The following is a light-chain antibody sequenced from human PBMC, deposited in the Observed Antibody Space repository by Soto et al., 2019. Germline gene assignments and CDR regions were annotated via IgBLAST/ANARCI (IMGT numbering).Light chain of an antibody. V-gene: IGKV1-16*01. CDR1: QGIRKY. Sequence: DIQMTQSPSSLSASVGDRVTIVCRASQGIRKYLAWYQQKTGKAPRSLIYDASSLQSGVPSRFSGSGSGTEFTLTINSLQPEDSANYYCHHYSTYPLAFGQGTRLEI. CDR2: DAS. J-gene: IGKJ5*01. CDR3: HHYSTYPLA.